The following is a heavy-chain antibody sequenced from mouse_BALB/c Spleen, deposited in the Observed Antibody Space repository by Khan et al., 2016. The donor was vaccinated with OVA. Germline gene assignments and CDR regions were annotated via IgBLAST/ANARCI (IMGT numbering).Heavy chain of an antibody. J-gene: IGHJ4*01. CDR1: GFTFSSYG. Sequence: EVELVESGGGLVKPGGSLKLPCSASGFTFSSYGMSWVRQNPEKRLEWVATISSGGHYTFYPDSVKGRFTISRDNAMNTLYLQMSSLRSEDTAMYYCARSLVDYHAMDYWGQGTSVTVSS. D-gene: IGHD2-2*01. V-gene: IGHV5-9-3*01. CDR3: ARSLVDYHAMDY. CDR2: ISSGGHYT.